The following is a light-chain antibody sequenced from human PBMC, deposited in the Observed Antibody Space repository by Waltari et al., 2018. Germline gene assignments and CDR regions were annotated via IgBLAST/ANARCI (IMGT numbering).Light chain of an antibody. CDR2: EDR. V-gene: IGLV6-57*01. CDR3: QSYDSSSSFL. Sequence: FTLTQPHSVSESPGKTVSLSCTRSSGNIGSTYVQWYQQRPGSSPTTVIYEDRNRPSGVPDRFSGSIDSSSNAAYLTISGLQPDDEAVYFCQSYDSSSSFLFGGGTKLTVL. CDR1: SGNIGSTY. J-gene: IGLJ2*01.